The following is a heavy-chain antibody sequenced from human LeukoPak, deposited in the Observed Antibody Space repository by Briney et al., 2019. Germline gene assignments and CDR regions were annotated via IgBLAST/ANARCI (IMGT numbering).Heavy chain of an antibody. CDR3: ARLGETVTTLGGYFDY. CDR1: GYTFTTYS. CDR2: INAGNGNT. D-gene: IGHD4-17*01. V-gene: IGHV1-3*01. J-gene: IGHJ4*02. Sequence: ASVKVSCKASGYTFTTYSIFWVRQAPGQGLEWMGWINAGNGNTKYSQKLQGRVTITRDTSANTAYVELSSLRSEDTAVYYCARLGETVTTLGGYFDYWGQGTLVTVSS.